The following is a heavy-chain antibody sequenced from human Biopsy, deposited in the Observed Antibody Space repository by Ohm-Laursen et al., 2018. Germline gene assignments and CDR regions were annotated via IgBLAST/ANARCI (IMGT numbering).Heavy chain of an antibody. Sequence: SVKVSCKASSYAFTDYNIHWMRQAPGQGLEWLGGNIPILGTGNYAQKFQDRVTVAADTSTSTATMELRSLRSNDTAVYYCATKLTGYFHHWGQGTLVIVSS. CDR3: ATKLTGYFHH. CDR1: SYAFTDYN. J-gene: IGHJ1*01. V-gene: IGHV1-69*06. D-gene: IGHD3-9*01. CDR2: NIPILGTG.